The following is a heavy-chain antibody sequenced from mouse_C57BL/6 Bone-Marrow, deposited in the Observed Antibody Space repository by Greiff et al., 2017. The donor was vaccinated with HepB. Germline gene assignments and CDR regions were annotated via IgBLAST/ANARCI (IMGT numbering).Heavy chain of an antibody. Sequence: QVHVKQSGPGLVQPSQSLSITCTVSGFSLTSYGVHWVRQSPGKGLEWLGVIWRGGSTDYYAAFMSRLSITKDDSKSQVFFKMNSLQADDTAIYYCAKPSFLTTVVPHDYAMDYWGQGTSVTVSS. CDR1: GFSLTSYG. CDR2: IWRGGST. CDR3: AKPSFLTTVVPHDYAMDY. D-gene: IGHD1-1*01. J-gene: IGHJ4*01. V-gene: IGHV2-5*01.